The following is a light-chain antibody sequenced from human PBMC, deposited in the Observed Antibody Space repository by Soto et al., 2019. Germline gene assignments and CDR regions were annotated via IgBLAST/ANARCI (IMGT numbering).Light chain of an antibody. CDR1: QGISSY. Sequence: IQLTKSPSSLSASVGDRVTITCRASQGISSYLAWYQQKPGKAPKLLIYAASTLQSGVPSKFSGSGSGTDFTLTISSLQPEDSATYYCQQFNSYPLTFGGGTKVDI. V-gene: IGKV1-9*01. CDR2: AAS. J-gene: IGKJ4*01. CDR3: QQFNSYPLT.